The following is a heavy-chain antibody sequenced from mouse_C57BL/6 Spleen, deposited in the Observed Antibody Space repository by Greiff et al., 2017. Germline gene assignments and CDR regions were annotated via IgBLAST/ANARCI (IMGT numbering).Heavy chain of an antibody. Sequence: QVQLQQSGAELARPGASVKMSCKASGYTFTSYTMHWVKQRPGQGLEWIGYLNPSSGYTKYNQKFKDKATLTADKSSSTAYMQLSSLTSEDSAVXYCARWILRSYYFDYWGQGTTLTVSS. CDR2: LNPSSGYT. D-gene: IGHD1-1*01. CDR3: ARWILRSYYFDY. V-gene: IGHV1-4*01. J-gene: IGHJ2*01. CDR1: GYTFTSYT.